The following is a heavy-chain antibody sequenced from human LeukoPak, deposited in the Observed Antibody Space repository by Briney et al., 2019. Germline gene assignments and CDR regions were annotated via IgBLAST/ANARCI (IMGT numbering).Heavy chain of an antibody. J-gene: IGHJ5*02. D-gene: IGHD5-18*01. Sequence: ASVKVSCKASGYTFTGYYMHWVRQAPGQGLEWMGRINPNSGGTNYAQKFQGRVTMTRDTSISTAYMELSSPRSEDTAVYYCSIQLSRLGENWFDPWGQGTLVTVSS. CDR3: SIQLSRLGENWFDP. CDR1: GYTFTGYY. V-gene: IGHV1-2*06. CDR2: INPNSGGT.